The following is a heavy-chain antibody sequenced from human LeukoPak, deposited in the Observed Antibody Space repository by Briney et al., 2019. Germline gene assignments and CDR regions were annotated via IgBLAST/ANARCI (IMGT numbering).Heavy chain of an antibody. Sequence: GGSLRLSCAASGFSSYVMHWVRQAPGKGLEWVAVISDDGSNKYYADSVKGRFTISRDNSKNTLYLQMNSLRAEDTAVYYCARDRDANWFDPWGQGTLVTVSS. CDR3: ARDRDANWFDP. V-gene: IGHV3-30-3*01. CDR1: GFSSYV. D-gene: IGHD3-10*01. CDR2: ISDDGSNK. J-gene: IGHJ5*02.